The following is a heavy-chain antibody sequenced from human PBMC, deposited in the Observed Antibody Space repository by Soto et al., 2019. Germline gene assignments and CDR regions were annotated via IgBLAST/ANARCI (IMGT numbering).Heavy chain of an antibody. Sequence: ASVKVSCKASGYTFTSYGISWVRQAPGQGLEWMGWISAYNGNTNYAQKFQGRVTMTTDTSTSTAYMELRSLRSDDTAVYYCARLGPLYYYDSSGYNDYWGQGTLVTVSS. CDR3: ARLGPLYYYDSSGYNDY. J-gene: IGHJ4*02. D-gene: IGHD3-22*01. V-gene: IGHV1-18*01. CDR2: ISAYNGNT. CDR1: GYTFTSYG.